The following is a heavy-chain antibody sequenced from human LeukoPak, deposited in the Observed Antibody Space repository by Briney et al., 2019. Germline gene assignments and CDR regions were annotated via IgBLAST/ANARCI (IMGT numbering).Heavy chain of an antibody. CDR1: GGSISSSSYY. V-gene: IGHV4-39*01. J-gene: IGHJ6*03. CDR3: ARQAYCTNGVCFHYYYYYMDV. D-gene: IGHD2-8*01. CDR2: IYYSGST. Sequence: SETLSLTCTVSGGSISSSSYYRGWIRQPPGKGLEWIGSIYYSGSTYYNPSLKSRVTISVDTSKNQFSLKLSSVTAADTAVYYCARQAYCTNGVCFHYYYYYMDVWGKGTTVTVSS.